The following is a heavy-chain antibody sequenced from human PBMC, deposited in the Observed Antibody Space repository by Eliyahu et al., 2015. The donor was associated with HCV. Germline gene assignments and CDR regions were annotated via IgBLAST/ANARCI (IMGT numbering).Heavy chain of an antibody. J-gene: IGHJ6*03. CDR1: GFTFSDHY. V-gene: IGHV3-72*01. CDR3: VRVAPNYYMDV. CDR2: SRNKANSYTT. Sequence: EVQLVESGGGLVQPGGSLXLSCAASGFTFSDHYIDWVRQTPGRGLEWVGRSRNKANSYTTEYAPSVKGRFTFSRDDSKNSLYLQINSLKTEDTAMYFCVRVAPNYYMDVWGKGTTVTVSS. D-gene: IGHD2-8*01.